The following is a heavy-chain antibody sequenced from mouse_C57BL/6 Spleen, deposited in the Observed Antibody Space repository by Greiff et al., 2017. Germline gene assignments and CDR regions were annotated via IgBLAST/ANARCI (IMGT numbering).Heavy chain of an antibody. Sequence: EVKLMESGAELVRPGASVKLSCTASGFNIKDDYMHWVKQRPEQGLEWIGWIDPETGDTAYASKFQGKATITADTSSDTAYLQLSSLTSEDTAVYYCTTTGYWYFDVWGTGTTVTVSS. CDR2: IDPETGDT. V-gene: IGHV14-4*01. CDR3: TTTGYWYFDV. J-gene: IGHJ1*03. CDR1: GFNIKDDY.